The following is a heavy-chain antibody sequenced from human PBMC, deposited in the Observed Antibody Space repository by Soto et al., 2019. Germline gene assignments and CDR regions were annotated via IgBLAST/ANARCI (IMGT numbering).Heavy chain of an antibody. J-gene: IGHJ5*02. V-gene: IGHV5-10-1*03. Sequence: EVQLVQSGAEVKKPGESLRISCKGSGYSFTSYWISWVRQMPGKGLEWMGRIDPSDSYTNYSPSFQGHVTISADKSISTAYLQWSSLKASDTAMYYCARRRGGYSYGSGGFDPWGQGTLVTVSS. CDR2: IDPSDSYT. CDR3: ARRRGGYSYGSGGFDP. CDR1: GYSFTSYW. D-gene: IGHD5-18*01.